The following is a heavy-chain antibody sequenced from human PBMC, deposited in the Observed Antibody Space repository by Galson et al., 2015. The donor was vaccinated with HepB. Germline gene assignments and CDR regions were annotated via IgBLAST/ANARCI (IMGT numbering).Heavy chain of an antibody. CDR2: LDPEDGET. Sequence: SVKVSCKASGYTLTELYMHWVRQAPGQGLEWRGGLDPEDGETIYAQKFQGRVTMTEDTSTDTAYMELSILRYEDTAVYYCATSIRDYCIDVWGQETTVTVSS. CDR3: ATSIRDYCIDV. V-gene: IGHV1-24*01. CDR1: GYTLTELY. D-gene: IGHD3-3*02. J-gene: IGHJ6*02.